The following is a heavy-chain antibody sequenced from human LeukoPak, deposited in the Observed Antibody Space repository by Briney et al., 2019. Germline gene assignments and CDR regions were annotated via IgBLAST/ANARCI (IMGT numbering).Heavy chain of an antibody. Sequence: ASVKVSCKASGYTFTGYYIHWVRQAPGQGLEWMGWINPNSGDTNYAQNFQGRVTMTRDTSISTAYMELSRLRSDDTAVYYCARDRGWRWLQLVDAFDIWGQGTMVTVSS. CDR3: ARDRGWRWLQLVDAFDI. D-gene: IGHD5-24*01. CDR1: GYTFTGYY. CDR2: INPNSGDT. J-gene: IGHJ3*02. V-gene: IGHV1-2*02.